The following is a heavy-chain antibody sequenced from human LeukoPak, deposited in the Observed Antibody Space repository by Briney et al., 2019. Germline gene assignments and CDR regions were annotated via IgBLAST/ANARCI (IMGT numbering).Heavy chain of an antibody. V-gene: IGHV4-31*03. Sequence: SETLSLTCTVSGGSISSGGYYWSWIRQHPGKGLEWIGYIYYSGSTYYNPSLKSRVTISVDTSKNQFSLKLSSVTAADTAVYYCAAAGHDAFDTWGQGTMVTVSS. CDR1: GGSISSGGYY. D-gene: IGHD6-13*01. CDR2: IYYSGST. CDR3: AAAGHDAFDT. J-gene: IGHJ3*02.